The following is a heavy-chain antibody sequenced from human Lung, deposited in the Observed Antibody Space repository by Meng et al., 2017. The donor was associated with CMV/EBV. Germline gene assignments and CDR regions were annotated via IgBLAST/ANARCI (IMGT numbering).Heavy chain of an antibody. D-gene: IGHD3-10*01. V-gene: IGHV3-7*01. Sequence: SCAASGFSLSAYWMGWLRQTPGKGLDWVAYISQDGSEIYYVDSVKGRFTISRDNAKNSLFLQMHNLRAEDTAVYHCARDKGDFTIWFDPWGQGTLVTASS. CDR2: ISQDGSEI. CDR1: GFSLSAYW. J-gene: IGHJ5*02. CDR3: ARDKGDFTIWFDP.